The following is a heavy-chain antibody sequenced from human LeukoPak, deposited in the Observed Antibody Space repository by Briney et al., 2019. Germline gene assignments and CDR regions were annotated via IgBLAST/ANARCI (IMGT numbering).Heavy chain of an antibody. CDR3: ARGGIDDYVWGSYQHQAGDFDY. CDR1: GFTFSSYS. J-gene: IGHJ4*02. V-gene: IGHV3-21*01. CDR2: ISSSSGYI. D-gene: IGHD3-16*02. Sequence: PGGSLRLSCAASGFTFSSYSMNWVRQAPGKGLEWVSSISSSSGYIYYADSVKGRFTISRDNAKNSLYLQMNSLRAEDTAVYYCARGGIDDYVWGSYQHQAGDFDYWGQGTLVTVSS.